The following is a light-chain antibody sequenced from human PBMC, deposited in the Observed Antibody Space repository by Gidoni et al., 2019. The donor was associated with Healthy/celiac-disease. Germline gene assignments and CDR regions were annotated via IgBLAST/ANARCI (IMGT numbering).Light chain of an antibody. V-gene: IGLV3-19*01. CDR1: SLRSYY. CDR3: NSRDSSGNHYV. CDR2: GKN. Sequence: SSELTQDPAVSVALGQTVRITCQGDSLRSYYASWYQQKPGQAPVLFIYGKNNRPSGIPDRFSGSSSGNTASLTITVAQAEDEADYYCNSRDSSGNHYVFGTGTKVTV. J-gene: IGLJ1*01.